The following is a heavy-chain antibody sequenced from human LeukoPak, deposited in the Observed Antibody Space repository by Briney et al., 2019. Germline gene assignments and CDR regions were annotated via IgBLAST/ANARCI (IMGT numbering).Heavy chain of an antibody. CDR3: ARDAYYYDSSGYRRGFDY. V-gene: IGHV4-38-2*02. Sequence: SETLSLTCTVSGYSISSGYYWGWIRQPPGKGLEWIGSIYHSGSTNYNPSLKSRVTISVDTSKNQFSLKLSSMTAADTAVYYCARDAYYYDSSGYRRGFDYWGQGTLVTVSS. CDR1: GYSISSGYY. J-gene: IGHJ4*02. CDR2: IYHSGST. D-gene: IGHD3-22*01.